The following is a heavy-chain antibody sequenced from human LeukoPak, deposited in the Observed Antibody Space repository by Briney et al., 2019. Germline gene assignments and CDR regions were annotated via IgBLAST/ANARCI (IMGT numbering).Heavy chain of an antibody. Sequence: GGSLRLSCAASEFTFSKFPMGWVRQAPGRGLEWVSAISASGDVTFHADSVRGRFTISRDNSKSTLFLQMNDQRVEDTAKFYCAKSLFTSATGTGRAFHIWGQGTMVSVSS. CDR2: ISASGDVT. J-gene: IGHJ3*02. D-gene: IGHD1-1*01. CDR1: EFTFSKFP. CDR3: AKSLFTSATGTGRAFHI. V-gene: IGHV3-23*01.